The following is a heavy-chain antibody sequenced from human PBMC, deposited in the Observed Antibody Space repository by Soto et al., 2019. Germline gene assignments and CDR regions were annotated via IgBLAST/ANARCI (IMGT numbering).Heavy chain of an antibody. D-gene: IGHD3-22*01. CDR2: IYPGDSDT. CDR3: ARPHYYDSSGLKYYFDY. J-gene: IGHJ4*02. V-gene: IGHV5-51*01. CDR1: GYSFTSYW. Sequence: GESLKISCKGSGYSFTSYWSGRVRQMPGKGLEWMGIIYPGDSDTRYSPSFQGQVTISADKSISTAYLQWSSLKASDTAMYYCARPHYYDSSGLKYYFDYWGQGTLVTVSS.